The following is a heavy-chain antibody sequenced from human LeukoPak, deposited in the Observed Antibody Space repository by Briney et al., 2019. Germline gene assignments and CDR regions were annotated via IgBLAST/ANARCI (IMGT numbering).Heavy chain of an antibody. CDR3: ARGGDDYNYPPFYFDY. D-gene: IGHD5-24*01. J-gene: IGHJ4*02. CDR1: GFTFSSYG. V-gene: IGHV3-33*01. Sequence: PGRSLRLSCAASGFTFSSYGMHWVRQAPGKGLEWVAVIWYDGSNEYYADSVKGRFTISRDSAKNSLYLQMNSLRAEDTAVYYCARGGDDYNYPPFYFDYWGQGTLVTVSS. CDR2: IWYDGSNE.